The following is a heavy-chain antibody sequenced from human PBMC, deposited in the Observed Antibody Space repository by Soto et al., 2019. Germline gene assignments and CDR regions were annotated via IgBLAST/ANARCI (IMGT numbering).Heavy chain of an antibody. CDR2: INHSGST. CDR1: GESFSGYY. V-gene: IGHV4-34*01. Sequence: LSLTCAVYGESFSGYYRSWIRQPPGKGLEWIGEINHSGSTNYNPSLKSRVTISVDTSKNQFSLKLSSVTAADTAVYYCARSGAPTGSHDYWGQGTLVTVSS. J-gene: IGHJ4*02. CDR3: ARSGAPTGSHDY. D-gene: IGHD4-4*01.